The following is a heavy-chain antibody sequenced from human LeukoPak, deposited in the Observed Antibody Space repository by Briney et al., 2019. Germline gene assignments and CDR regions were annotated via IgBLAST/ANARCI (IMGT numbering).Heavy chain of an antibody. V-gene: IGHV3-15*01. J-gene: IGHJ4*02. CDR1: GFTFSNAW. Sequence: GGSLRLSCAASGFTFSNAWMSWVRQAPGKGLEWVGRIKSNTDGGTTDYAAPVKGRFTISRDDSKNTLYLQMNSLKTEDTAVYYCTTELAAAGRGWTDYWGQGTLVTVSS. CDR2: IKSNTDGGTT. D-gene: IGHD6-13*01. CDR3: TTELAAAGRGWTDY.